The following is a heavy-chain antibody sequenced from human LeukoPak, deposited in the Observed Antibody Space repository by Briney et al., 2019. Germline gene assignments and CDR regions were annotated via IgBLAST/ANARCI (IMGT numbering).Heavy chain of an antibody. CDR2: IKQDGSEK. CDR3: ARDGRPFDS. Sequence: GGSLRLSCAASGYRFSAYWMSWVRQAPGKGLEWVANIKQDGSEKYYGDSVKGRFTISRDNAKNSVYLQMNSLRAEDTAVYYCARDGRPFDSWGQGTLVTVPS. D-gene: IGHD3/OR15-3a*01. CDR1: GYRFSAYW. J-gene: IGHJ4*02. V-gene: IGHV3-7*03.